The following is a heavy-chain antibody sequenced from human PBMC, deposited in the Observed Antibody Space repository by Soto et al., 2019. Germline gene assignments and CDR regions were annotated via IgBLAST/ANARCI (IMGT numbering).Heavy chain of an antibody. CDR1: GFTFSSYW. CDR3: ARIAASGRGWDV. D-gene: IGHD6-13*01. J-gene: IGHJ6*02. V-gene: IGHV3-7*01. CDR2: IKQDGSEE. Sequence: EVQLVESGGGLVQPGGSLRLSCVDSGFTFSSYWMSWVRQAPVKGLEWVGNIKQDGSEENYVDSVKGRFTISRDNAKNSIYLQMNRLRAEDTAVYYCARIAASGRGWDVWGQGTTVVVSS.